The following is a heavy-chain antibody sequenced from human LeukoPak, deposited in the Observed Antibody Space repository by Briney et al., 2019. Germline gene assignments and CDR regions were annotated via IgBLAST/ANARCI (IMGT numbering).Heavy chain of an antibody. D-gene: IGHD3-22*01. V-gene: IGHV1-2*02. J-gene: IGHJ4*02. CDR1: GYTFTGYY. Sequence: ASVKVSCKASGYTFTGYYMHWVRQAPGQGLEWMGWINPNSGGTNYAQKFQGRVTMTRDTSISTAHMELSRLRSDDTAVYYCARDKWYYYDSGGYYYPYYFDYWGQGTLVTVSS. CDR3: ARDKWYYYDSGGYYYPYYFDY. CDR2: INPNSGGT.